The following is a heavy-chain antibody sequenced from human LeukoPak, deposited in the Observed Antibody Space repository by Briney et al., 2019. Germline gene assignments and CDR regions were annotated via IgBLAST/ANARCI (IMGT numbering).Heavy chain of an antibody. V-gene: IGHV1-18*01. CDR3: ARPRYHYYGSGSYYMDV. D-gene: IGHD3-10*01. CDR1: GYTFTSYG. J-gene: IGHJ6*03. CDR2: ISAYNGNT. Sequence: AAVKVSCKASGYTFTSYGYSWVRQAPGPGLEWMGVISAYNGNTNYAQKLQGRVSMTTDTPTSTAYMGLRSLRSDDTAVYYCARPRYHYYGSGSYYMDVWGKGTTVTVSS.